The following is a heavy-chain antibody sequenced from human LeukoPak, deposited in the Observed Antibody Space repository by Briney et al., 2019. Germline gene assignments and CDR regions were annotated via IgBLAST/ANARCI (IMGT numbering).Heavy chain of an antibody. CDR3: ARDIGASAWDRLGYY. D-gene: IGHD6-19*01. CDR1: GYTFTSYG. V-gene: IGHV1-18*04. Sequence: ASVKVSCKASGYTFTSYGITWVRQAPGQGLEWVGWISAYNGATEYAQNLQGRVTMSTDTSTSTAYMELRSLISDDTAVYYCARDIGASAWDRLGYYWGQGTLVTVSS. CDR2: ISAYNGAT. J-gene: IGHJ4*02.